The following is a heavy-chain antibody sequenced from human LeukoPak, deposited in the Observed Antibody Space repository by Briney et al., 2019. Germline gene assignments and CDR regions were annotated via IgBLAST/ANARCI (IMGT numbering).Heavy chain of an antibody. D-gene: IGHD3-22*01. V-gene: IGHV1-8*01. CDR1: GYTFTSYD. CDR3: AKISRDSSGYPY. Sequence: GASVKVSCKASGYTFTSYDINWVRQATGQGVEWMGWMNPNSGNTGYAQKFQGRVTMTRNTSISTAYMELSNLRSEDTAVYFCAKISRDSSGYPYWGQGTLVTVSS. CDR2: MNPNSGNT. J-gene: IGHJ4*02.